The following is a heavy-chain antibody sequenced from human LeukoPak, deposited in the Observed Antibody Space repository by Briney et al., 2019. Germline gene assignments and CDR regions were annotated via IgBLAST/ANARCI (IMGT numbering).Heavy chain of an antibody. CDR1: GFSFSSYD. Sequence: GGSLRLSCAASGFSFSSYDMNWVRQAPGKGLEWISYISSSGRTIYDADSVKGRFTISRDNAKNSLYLQTNGLRAEDMALYYCARGGHGDYYFDYWGQGTLVTVSS. CDR2: ISSSGRTI. V-gene: IGHV3-48*03. CDR3: ARGGHGDYYFDY. D-gene: IGHD4-17*01. J-gene: IGHJ4*02.